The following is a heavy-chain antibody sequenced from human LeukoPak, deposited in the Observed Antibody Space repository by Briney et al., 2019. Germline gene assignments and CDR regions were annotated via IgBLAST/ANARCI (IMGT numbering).Heavy chain of an antibody. CDR3: VRTEVSSGSEDY. CDR1: GGSISSGDYY. J-gene: IGHJ4*02. CDR2: IYYCGST. D-gene: IGHD6-19*01. Sequence: SQTLSLTCTVSGGSISSGDYYWGWIRQPPGKGLEWIGYIYYCGSTYYNPSLKSRVTISLDTSKNQFSLKLSSVTAADTAVYYCVRTEVSSGSEDYWGQGTLVTVSS. V-gene: IGHV4-30-4*08.